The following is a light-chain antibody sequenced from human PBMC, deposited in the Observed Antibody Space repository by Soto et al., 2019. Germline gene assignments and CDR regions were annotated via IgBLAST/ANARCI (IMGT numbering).Light chain of an antibody. CDR3: LKYNSAPYT. V-gene: IGKV1-27*01. J-gene: IGKJ2*01. CDR2: AAS. CDR1: QGLSNY. Sequence: DIQMTQSPSSLSASVGDRVTIACRASQGLSNYLAWYQQKPGKVPKLLIYAASTLQSGVPSRFSGSGSGTDFTLTMSSLQPEDVATYYCLKYNSAPYTFGQGTKLEIK.